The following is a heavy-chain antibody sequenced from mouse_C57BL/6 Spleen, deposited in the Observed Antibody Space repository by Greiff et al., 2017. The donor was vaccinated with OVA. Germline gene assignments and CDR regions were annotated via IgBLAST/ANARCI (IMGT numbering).Heavy chain of an antibody. CDR1: GYTFTSYG. J-gene: IGHJ4*01. CDR2: IYPRSGNT. D-gene: IGHD2-3*01. CDR3: ARLGYDGYYEGAMDY. V-gene: IGHV1-81*01. Sequence: VQLKESGAELARPGASVKLSCKASGYTFTSYGISWVKQRTGQGLEWIGEIYPRSGNTYYNEKFKGKATLTADKSSSTAYMELRSLTSEDSAVYFCARLGYDGYYEGAMDYWGQGTSVTVSS.